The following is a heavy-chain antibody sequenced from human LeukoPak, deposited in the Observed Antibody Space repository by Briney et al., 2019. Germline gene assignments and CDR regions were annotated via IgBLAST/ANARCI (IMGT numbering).Heavy chain of an antibody. J-gene: IGHJ4*02. Sequence: GGSLRLSCAASGFSFEAYGMYWVRQAPGKGLEWVSGITWNSDDMAYADSVKGRFTISRDNAKNCLYLQMNSLTVEDTALYYCTRVTSWRTGFDYWGQATLVTVSS. CDR2: ITWNSDDM. V-gene: IGHV3-9*01. CDR1: GFSFEAYG. D-gene: IGHD1-1*01. CDR3: TRVTSWRTGFDY.